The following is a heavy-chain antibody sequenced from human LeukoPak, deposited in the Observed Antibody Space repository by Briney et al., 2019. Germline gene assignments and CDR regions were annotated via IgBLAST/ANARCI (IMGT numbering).Heavy chain of an antibody. D-gene: IGHD1-1*01. Sequence: PGGSLRLSCAASGFTFSSYAMSWVRQAPGKGLEWVPAIIGSGGSTYYADSVKGRFTISRDNSKNTLYLQMNSLRAEDTAVYYCAKERRRGTHGCLDYWGQGTLVTVSS. J-gene: IGHJ4*02. CDR3: AKERRRGTHGCLDY. CDR2: IIGSGGST. CDR1: GFTFSSYA. V-gene: IGHV3-23*01.